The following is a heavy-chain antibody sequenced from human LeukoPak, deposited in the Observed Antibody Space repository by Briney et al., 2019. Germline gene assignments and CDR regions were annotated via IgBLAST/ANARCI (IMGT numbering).Heavy chain of an antibody. CDR1: GYTFTGYD. CDR2: MNPNSGNT. Sequence: ASVKVSCKASGYTFTGYDINWVRQATGQGLEWMGWMNPNSGNTGYAQKFQGRVTMTRNTSISTAYMELSSLRSEDTAVYYCARGAYYYDSSGFKFDYWGQGTLVTVSS. V-gene: IGHV1-8*01. CDR3: ARGAYYYDSSGFKFDY. D-gene: IGHD3-22*01. J-gene: IGHJ4*02.